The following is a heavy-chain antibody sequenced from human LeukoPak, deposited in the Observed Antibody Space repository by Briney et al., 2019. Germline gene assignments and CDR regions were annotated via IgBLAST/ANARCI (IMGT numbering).Heavy chain of an antibody. J-gene: IGHJ4*02. D-gene: IGHD3-3*01. CDR1: GFTFSIYA. CDR3: AKEHDYSNAAPEWGFDS. V-gene: IGHV3-23*01. CDR2: ISGSSSHT. Sequence: GGSLRLSCAASGFTFSIYAMSWVRQAPGKGLEWVSGISGSSSHTMDADSVRGRFTISRDNTRNTLYLHMNNVRAEDAALYYCAKEHDYSNAAPEWGFDSWGQGTRVTVSS.